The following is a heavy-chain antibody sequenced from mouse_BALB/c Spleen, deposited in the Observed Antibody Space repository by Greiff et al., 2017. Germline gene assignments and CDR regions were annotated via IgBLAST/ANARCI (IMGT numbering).Heavy chain of an antibody. CDR3: ARSDFAY. CDR2: ISSGSSTI. J-gene: IGHJ3*01. V-gene: IGHV5-17*02. CDR1: GFTFSSFG. Sequence: EVQGVEPGGGLVQPGGSRKLSCAASGFTFSSFGMHWVRQAPEKGLEWVAYISSGSSTIYYADTVKGRFTISRDNPKNTLFLQMTSLRSEDTAMYYCARSDFAYWGQGTLVTVSA.